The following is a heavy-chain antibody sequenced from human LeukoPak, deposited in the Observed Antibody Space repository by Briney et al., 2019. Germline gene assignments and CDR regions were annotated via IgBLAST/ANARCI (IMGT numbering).Heavy chain of an antibody. CDR1: GGSISSCY. D-gene: IGHD3-3*01. CDR3: ARGRITIFGVVSRHDAFDI. CDR2: IYTSGST. J-gene: IGHJ3*02. V-gene: IGHV4-4*07. Sequence: PSETLYLTCTVSGGSISSCYWSWIRQPAGKVLEWIGRIYTSGSTNYNPSLKSRVTMSVDTSKNQFSLKLSSVTAADTAVYYCARGRITIFGVVSRHDAFDIWGQGTMVAVSS.